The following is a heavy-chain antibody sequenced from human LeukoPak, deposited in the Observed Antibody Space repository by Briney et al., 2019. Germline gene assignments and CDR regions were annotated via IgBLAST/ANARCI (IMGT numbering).Heavy chain of an antibody. CDR3: ANEVRSSGYYYESYYFDY. CDR1: RFTFSNYV. CDR2: ISYDGSDK. D-gene: IGHD3-22*01. Sequence: GGSLRLSCAASRFTFSNYVMHWVRQALGKGLEWVAVISYDGSDKYYADSVKGRFTISRDNSKNTLYLQMNSLRAEDTAVYYCANEVRSSGYYYESYYFDYWGQGTLVTVSS. J-gene: IGHJ4*02. V-gene: IGHV3-30*18.